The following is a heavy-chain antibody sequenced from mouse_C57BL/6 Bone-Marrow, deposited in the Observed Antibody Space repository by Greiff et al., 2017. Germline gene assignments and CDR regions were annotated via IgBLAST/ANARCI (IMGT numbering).Heavy chain of an antibody. J-gene: IGHJ4*01. D-gene: IGHD2-5*01. CDR3: ASYYSNNYYAMDY. CDR2: INPNYGTT. Sequence: EVQLQQSGPELVKPGASVKISCKASGYTFTDYNMNWVKQSNGKSLEWIGVINPNYGTTSYNQKFKGKATLTVDQSSSTAYMQLNSLTSEDSAVYYCASYYSNNYYAMDYWGQGTSVTVSS. CDR1: GYTFTDYN. V-gene: IGHV1-39*01.